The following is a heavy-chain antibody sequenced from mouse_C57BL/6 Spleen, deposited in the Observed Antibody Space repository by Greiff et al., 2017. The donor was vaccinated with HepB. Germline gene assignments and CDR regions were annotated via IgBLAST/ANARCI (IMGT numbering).Heavy chain of an antibody. Sequence: VQLQQPGAELVMPGASVKLSCKASGYTFTSYWMHWVKQRPGQGLEWIGEIDPSDSYTNYNQKFKGKSTLTVDKSSSTAYMQLSSLTSEDSAVYYCARYYRSTRYFAYWGQGTTLTVSS. CDR1: GYTFTSYW. D-gene: IGHD2-14*01. V-gene: IGHV1-69*01. CDR3: ARYYRSTRYFAY. CDR2: IDPSDSYT. J-gene: IGHJ2*01.